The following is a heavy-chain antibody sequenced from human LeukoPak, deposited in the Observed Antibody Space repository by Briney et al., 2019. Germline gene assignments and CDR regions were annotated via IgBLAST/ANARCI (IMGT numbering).Heavy chain of an antibody. CDR3: ARDVEGGTFDI. Sequence: GWALILSGAASGFTFSRFWMNWVRQAPGRGLEWVANIDQSGGRNNYVDSVKGRFTISRDNAKNSLFLEMSSLRADDTAVYFCARDVEGGTFDIWGQGTTVTVSS. D-gene: IGHD3-16*01. J-gene: IGHJ3*02. CDR2: IDQSGGRN. V-gene: IGHV3-7*05. CDR1: GFTFSRFW.